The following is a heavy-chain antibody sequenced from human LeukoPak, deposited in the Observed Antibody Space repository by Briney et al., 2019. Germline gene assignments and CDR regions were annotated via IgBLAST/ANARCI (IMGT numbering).Heavy chain of an antibody. D-gene: IGHD1-14*01. CDR2: IIPIFGTA. CDR1: GGTFSGYA. CDR3: ARGNTGSHDAFDI. Sequence: SVKVSCKASGGTFSGYAISWVRQAPGQGLEWMGGIIPIFGTANYAQKFQGRVTITADESTSTAYMELSSLRPEDTAVYYCARGNTGSHDAFDIWGQGTMVTVSS. V-gene: IGHV1-69*01. J-gene: IGHJ3*02.